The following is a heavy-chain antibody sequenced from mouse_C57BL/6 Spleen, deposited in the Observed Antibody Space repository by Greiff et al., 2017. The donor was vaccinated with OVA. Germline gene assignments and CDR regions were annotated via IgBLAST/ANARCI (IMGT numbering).Heavy chain of an antibody. D-gene: IGHD2-3*01. V-gene: IGHV3-1*01. CDR3: ARDNGYSLMDD. J-gene: IGHJ4*01. CDR2: ISYSGST. Sequence: EVQLQQSGPGMVKPSQSLSLTCTVTGYSITSGYDWHWIRHFPGNKLEWMGYISYSGSTNYNPSLKSRISITHDTSKNHFFLKLNSVTTEDTATYYCARDNGYSLMDDWGQGTSVTVSS. CDR1: GYSITSGYD.